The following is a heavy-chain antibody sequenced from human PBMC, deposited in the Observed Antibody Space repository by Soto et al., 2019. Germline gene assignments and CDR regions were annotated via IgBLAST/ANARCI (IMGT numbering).Heavy chain of an antibody. CDR3: ARVVSAINYGMDV. Sequence: QVQLQESGPGLVKPSQTLSLTCTVSGDSISSGGYYWSWIRQHPGKGLEWIGYIYYSGSTYYNPSLTSRLTISADTSKTQSSRNVSSVTAADTAVYYCARVVSAINYGMDVWGQGTTVTVSS. D-gene: IGHD5-12*01. V-gene: IGHV4-31*03. J-gene: IGHJ6*02. CDR2: IYYSGST. CDR1: GDSISSGGYY.